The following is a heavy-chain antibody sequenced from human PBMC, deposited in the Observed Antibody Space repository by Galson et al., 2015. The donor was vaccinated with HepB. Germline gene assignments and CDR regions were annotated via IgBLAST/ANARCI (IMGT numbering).Heavy chain of an antibody. CDR2: INHSGST. Sequence: ETLSLTCAVSGGSFSGYCWSWIRQPPGKGLEWIGEINHSGSTNYNPSLKSRVTISVDTSKNQFSLKVKSVTAADTTIYYCARGVPLYYGTGRRYYYMDVWGKGTTVTVSS. V-gene: IGHV4-34*01. CDR1: GGSFSGYC. CDR3: ARGVPLYYGTGRRYYYMDV. D-gene: IGHD3-10*01. J-gene: IGHJ6*03.